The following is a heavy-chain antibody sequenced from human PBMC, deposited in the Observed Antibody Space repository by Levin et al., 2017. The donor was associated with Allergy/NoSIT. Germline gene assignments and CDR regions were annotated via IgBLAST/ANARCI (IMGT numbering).Heavy chain of an antibody. Sequence: HGESLKISCAASGFTVSSNYMSWVRQAPGKGLEWVSVIYSGGSTYYADSVKGRFTISRDNSKNTLYLQMNSLRAEDTAVYYCARASGSYDDYWGQGTLVTVSS. CDR3: ARASGSYDDY. CDR1: GFTVSSNY. V-gene: IGHV3-53*01. CDR2: IYSGGST. D-gene: IGHD1-26*01. J-gene: IGHJ4*02.